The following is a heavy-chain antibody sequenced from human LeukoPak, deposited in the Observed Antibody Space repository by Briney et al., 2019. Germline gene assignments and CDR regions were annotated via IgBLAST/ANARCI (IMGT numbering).Heavy chain of an antibody. Sequence: SETLSLTCTVSGGSISSYYWSWIRQPPGKGLEWIGYIYYSGSTNYNPSLKSRVTISVDTSKNQFSLKLSSVTAADTAVYYCARVDGICYGSGSYYNSYYYYYMDVWGKGTTVTISS. CDR3: ARVDGICYGSGSYYNSYYYYYMDV. V-gene: IGHV4-59*01. J-gene: IGHJ6*03. CDR1: GGSISSYY. D-gene: IGHD3-10*01. CDR2: IYYSGST.